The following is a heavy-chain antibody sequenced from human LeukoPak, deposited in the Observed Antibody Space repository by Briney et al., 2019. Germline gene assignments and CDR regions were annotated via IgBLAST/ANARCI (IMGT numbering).Heavy chain of an antibody. CDR2: ISGDGGST. J-gene: IGHJ4*02. CDR1: GFTFDDYA. Sequence: PGGSLRLSCAASGFTFDDYAMHWVRQAPGKGLEWVSLISGDGGSTYYEDSVKGRFTISRDNSKNSLYLQMNSLRIEDTALYYCAPLLGYCSGGSCLADWGQGTLVTVSS. V-gene: IGHV3-43*02. CDR3: APLLGYCSGGSCLAD. D-gene: IGHD2-15*01.